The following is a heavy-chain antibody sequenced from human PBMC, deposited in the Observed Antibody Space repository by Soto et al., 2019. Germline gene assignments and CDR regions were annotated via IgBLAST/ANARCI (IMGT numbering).Heavy chain of an antibody. J-gene: IGHJ4*02. CDR1: GGTFSSYT. CDR3: ARSAVEMATIDY. D-gene: IGHD5-12*01. Sequence: QVQLVQSGAEVKKPGSSVKVSCKASGGTFSSYTISWVRQAPGQGLEWMGRIIPILGIANYAQKFQGRVTITEDKSTSTADMELSSLRSEDTAVYYCARSAVEMATIDYWGQGTLVTVSS. V-gene: IGHV1-69*02. CDR2: IIPILGIA.